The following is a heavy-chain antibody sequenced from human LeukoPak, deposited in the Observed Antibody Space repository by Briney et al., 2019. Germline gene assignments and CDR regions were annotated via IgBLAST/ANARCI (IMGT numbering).Heavy chain of an antibody. V-gene: IGHV3-11*04. Sequence: GGSLRLSCAASGFTFCDYYMGWIRQAPGKGLEWLSYISSGGSLYSAGSVQGRFTISRDNAKSSLYLQMNGLRADDTAVYYCARPRWNYYYFDYWGQGTLVTVSS. CDR1: GFTFCDYY. CDR3: ARPRWNYYYFDY. CDR2: ISSGGSL. J-gene: IGHJ4*02. D-gene: IGHD1-7*01.